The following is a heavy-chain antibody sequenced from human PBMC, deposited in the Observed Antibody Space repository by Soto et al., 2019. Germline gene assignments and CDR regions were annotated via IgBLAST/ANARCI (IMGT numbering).Heavy chain of an antibody. CDR1: GFTFSNYS. CDR3: ARANYYGSPGDFDY. V-gene: IGHV3-48*01. CDR2: ISSSSSTI. D-gene: IGHD3-10*01. Sequence: GGSLRLSCAASGFTFSNYSMNWVRQVPGKGLEWVSYISSSSSTIYYADSVKGRFTISRDSAKNSLYLQMNSLRAEDTAVYYCARANYYGSPGDFDYWGQGTLVTVSS. J-gene: IGHJ4*02.